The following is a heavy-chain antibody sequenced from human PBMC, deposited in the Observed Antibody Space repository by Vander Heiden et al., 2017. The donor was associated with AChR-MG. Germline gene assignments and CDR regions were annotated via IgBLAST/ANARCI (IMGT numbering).Heavy chain of an antibody. D-gene: IGHD6-19*01. V-gene: IGHV3-30*18. J-gene: IGHJ3*02. CDR3: AKVWVIAVTGDVRTNAFDI. CDR1: AFTFSSYG. Sequence: VASGGGVVQPGRSLTLSCAASAFTFSSYGMPWVRQAPGKGLEWVAVITDGGDNKYYADSVKGRFTISRDNSKNTLYLQMNSLRAEDTAMYYCAKVWVIAVTGDVRTNAFDIWGQGTMVTVSS. CDR2: ITDGGDNK.